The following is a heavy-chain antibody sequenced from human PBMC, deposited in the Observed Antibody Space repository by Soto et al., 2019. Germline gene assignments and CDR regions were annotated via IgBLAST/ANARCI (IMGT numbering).Heavy chain of an antibody. J-gene: IGHJ6*02. CDR3: ARDSRQGYSSSSLHYYYGMDV. CDR1: GYTFTSYG. Sequence: ASVKVSCKASGYTFTSYGISWVRQAPGQGLEWMGWISAYNGNTNYAQKLQGRVTMTTDTSTSTAYMELRSLRSDDTAVYYCARDSRQGYSSSSLHYYYGMDVWGQGTTVTVSS. V-gene: IGHV1-18*01. D-gene: IGHD6-6*01. CDR2: ISAYNGNT.